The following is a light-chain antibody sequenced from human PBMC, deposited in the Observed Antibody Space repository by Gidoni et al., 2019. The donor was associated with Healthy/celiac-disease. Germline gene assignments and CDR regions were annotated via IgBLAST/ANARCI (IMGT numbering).Light chain of an antibody. CDR2: GAS. CDR1: QSVSSN. Sequence: EIVMTQSPATLSVSPGERATLSCRASQSVSSNLAWYQQKPGQAPRLLIYGASTRATGIPARFSGSGSGTECTLTISSLQSEDFAVYYCQQYNNWPPCSFXXXTKLEIK. V-gene: IGKV3-15*01. CDR3: QQYNNWPPCS. J-gene: IGKJ2*04.